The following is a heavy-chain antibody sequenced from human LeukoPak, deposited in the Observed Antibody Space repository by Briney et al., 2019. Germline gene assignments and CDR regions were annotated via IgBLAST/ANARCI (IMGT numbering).Heavy chain of an antibody. J-gene: IGHJ4*02. CDR3: ARVGSSGYALYFDY. V-gene: IGHV4-30-2*01. CDR2: IYHSGST. D-gene: IGHD3-22*01. CDR1: GGSISSGGYS. Sequence: SETLSLTCAVSGGSISSGGYSWSWIRQPPGKGLEWIGYIYHSGSTYYNPSLKSRVTISVDRSKNQFPLKLSSVTAADTAVYYCARVGSSGYALYFDYWGQGTLVTVSS.